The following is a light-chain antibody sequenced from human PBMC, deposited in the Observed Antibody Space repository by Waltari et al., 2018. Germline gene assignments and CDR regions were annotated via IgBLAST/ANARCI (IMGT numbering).Light chain of an antibody. V-gene: IGLV2-14*01. CDR3: SSYSSSSPLWV. Sequence: QSALTQPASVSGSPGQSITIPCTGTSSDVGGHNYVSWYQQYPGKAPKVIIYEVSNRPSGVSKRFSGSKSGNTASLTISGLQAEDEADYYCSSYSSSSPLWVFGGGTKLTVL. CDR2: EVS. CDR1: SSDVGGHNY. J-gene: IGLJ3*02.